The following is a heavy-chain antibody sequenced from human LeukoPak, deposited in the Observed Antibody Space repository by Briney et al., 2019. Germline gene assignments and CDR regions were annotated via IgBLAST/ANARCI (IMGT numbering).Heavy chain of an antibody. J-gene: IGHJ5*02. D-gene: IGHD2-15*01. V-gene: IGHV4-39*07. Sequence: SETLSLTCTVSGGSITSSNYYWGWIRQPPGKGLEWIGSIYYSGSTYYNPSLKSRVTISVDTSKNQFSLKLNSVTAADTAVYYCARVDGSCSGGSCPSGNWFDPWGQGTLVTVSS. CDR2: IYYSGST. CDR1: GGSITSSNYY. CDR3: ARVDGSCSGGSCPSGNWFDP.